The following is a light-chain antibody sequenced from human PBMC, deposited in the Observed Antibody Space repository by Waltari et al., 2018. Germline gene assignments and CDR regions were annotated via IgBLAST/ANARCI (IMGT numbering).Light chain of an antibody. CDR1: SSDVGGYHY. V-gene: IGLV2-11*01. Sequence: QSALTQPRSVCGSPGQSVTISCTGTSSDVGGYHYVAWYQHHPGKAPKLIIYDVTKRPSGFPDRFSASKSDNTASLTISGLQAEDEADYYCCSYAGSITFWVFGGGTKLTVL. CDR2: DVT. CDR3: CSYAGSITFWV. J-gene: IGLJ3*02.